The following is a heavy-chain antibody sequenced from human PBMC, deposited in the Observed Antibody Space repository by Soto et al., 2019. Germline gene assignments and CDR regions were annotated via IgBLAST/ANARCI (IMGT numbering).Heavy chain of an antibody. V-gene: IGHV3-23*01. J-gene: IGHJ5*02. D-gene: IGHD6-13*01. CDR3: AKSQWRQQLIRRGWFDP. CDR2: ISGSGGST. CDR1: GFTFNTYA. Sequence: EVLLLESGGGFIQPGGSLRLSCAASGFTFNTYAMTWVRQAPGKGLEWVSAISGSGGSTYYADSVKGRFTISRDNSKNTMYLQMNSLRAEDTAVYYCAKSQWRQQLIRRGWFDPWGQGTLVTVSS.